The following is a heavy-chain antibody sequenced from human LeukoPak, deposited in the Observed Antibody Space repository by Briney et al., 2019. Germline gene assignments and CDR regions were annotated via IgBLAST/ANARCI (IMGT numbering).Heavy chain of an antibody. CDR1: GFTFSDYY. CDR2: ISSSGSTI. CDR3: AREGSGLGRRAFDI. D-gene: IGHD3-10*01. Sequence: GGSLRLSCAASGFTFSDYYMGWIRQAPGKGLEWVSYISSSGSTIYYADSVRGRFTISRDNAKNSLYLQMNSLRAEDTAVYYCAREGSGLGRRAFDIWGQGTMVTVSS. J-gene: IGHJ3*02. V-gene: IGHV3-11*01.